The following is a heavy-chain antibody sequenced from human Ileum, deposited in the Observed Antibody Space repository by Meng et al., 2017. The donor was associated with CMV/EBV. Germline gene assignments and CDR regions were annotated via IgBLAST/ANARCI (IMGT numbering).Heavy chain of an antibody. D-gene: IGHD6-19*01. J-gene: IGHJ4*02. V-gene: IGHV1-2*02. Sequence: KASGYTFTGNYRHWVRQAPGQGLEWMGWINPSSGGTNYAQKFQGRVTMTRDTSISTAYMELSRLRSDDTAVYYCARSIAVAGTGFDYWGQGTLVTVSS. CDR3: ARSIAVAGTGFDY. CDR1: GYTFTGNY. CDR2: INPSSGGT.